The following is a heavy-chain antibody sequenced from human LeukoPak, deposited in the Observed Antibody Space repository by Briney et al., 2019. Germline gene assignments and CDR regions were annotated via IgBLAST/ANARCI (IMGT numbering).Heavy chain of an antibody. V-gene: IGHV1-2*02. D-gene: IGHD3-3*01. J-gene: IGHJ4*02. Sequence: SVKVSCRASGYTFTGNYMHWVRQAPGQGLEWMGWINPNNGVTDFAQKFQGRVTMTSDTSISTAYMELSRLRSDDTAVYYCARVRKSFTIFGVVTYFDYWGQGTLVTVSS. CDR1: GYTFTGNY. CDR2: INPNNGVT. CDR3: ARVRKSFTIFGVVTYFDY.